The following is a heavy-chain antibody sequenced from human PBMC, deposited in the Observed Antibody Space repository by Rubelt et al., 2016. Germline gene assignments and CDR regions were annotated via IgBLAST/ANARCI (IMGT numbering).Heavy chain of an antibody. CDR2: IHYTGST. J-gene: IGHJ5*02. D-gene: IGHD3/OR15-3a*01. Sequence: SLTCAVSGGSISSGGYSWNWIRQPPGKGLEWIGHIHYTGSTNYNPSLQSRVTISADTSKNQFSLRLSSVTAADTAVYYCARRVAGTGYSRENWFDPWGQGTLVTVSS. CDR1: GGSISSGGYS. V-gene: IGHV4-61*08. CDR3: ARRVAGTGYSRENWFDP.